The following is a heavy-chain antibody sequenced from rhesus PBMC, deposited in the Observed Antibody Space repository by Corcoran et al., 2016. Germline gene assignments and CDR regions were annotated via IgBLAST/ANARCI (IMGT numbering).Heavy chain of an antibody. CDR1: GGSISSSNW. Sequence: QVQLQESGPGLVKPSETLSLTCAVSGGSISSSNWWSWIRQPPGKGLEWIGYISGSSGSTYYNPSLKRRVTISTDTSKNQFALKLSSVTAADTAVYYCARLDYRNAFDFWGQGLRVTVSS. CDR2: ISGSSGST. V-gene: IGHV4-65*01. D-gene: IGHD4-17*01. J-gene: IGHJ3*01. CDR3: ARLDYRNAFDF.